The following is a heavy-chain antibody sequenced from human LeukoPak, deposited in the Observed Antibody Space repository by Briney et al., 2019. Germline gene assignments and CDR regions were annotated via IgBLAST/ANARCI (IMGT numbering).Heavy chain of an antibody. Sequence: PGGSLRLSCAASGFTFSNYAMSWVRQAPGKGLEWVSAISNSRGKTYYADSVKGRFIISRDDSKDTLYLQMNSLRAEDTAVYYCAREFGGIAAVDYWGQGTLVTVSS. D-gene: IGHD6-13*01. CDR3: AREFGGIAAVDY. CDR1: GFTFSNYA. CDR2: ISNSRGKT. V-gene: IGHV3-23*01. J-gene: IGHJ4*02.